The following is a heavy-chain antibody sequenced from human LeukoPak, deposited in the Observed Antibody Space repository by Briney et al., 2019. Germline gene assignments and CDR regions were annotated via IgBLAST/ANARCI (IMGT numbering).Heavy chain of an antibody. CDR2: ISSGSSTI. V-gene: IGHV3-48*01. CDR1: GFTFSSYS. Sequence: GGSLRLSCAASGFTFSSYSMNWVRQAPGKGLEWVSYISSGSSTIYYADSVKGRFTISRDNAKNSLYLQMNSLRAEDTAVYYCARVLYSWLDYWGQGTLVTVSS. D-gene: IGHD1-20*01. J-gene: IGHJ4*02. CDR3: ARVLYSWLDY.